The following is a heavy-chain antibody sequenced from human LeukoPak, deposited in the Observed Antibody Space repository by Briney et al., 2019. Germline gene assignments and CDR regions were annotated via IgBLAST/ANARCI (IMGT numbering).Heavy chain of an antibody. D-gene: IGHD3-10*01. CDR2: ISGSGGST. J-gene: IGHJ4*02. CDR3: AKAQRITMVRGVPFDY. Sequence: GGSLRLSCAASGFTFSSYAMSWVRQAPGKGLEWVSAISGSGGSTYYADSVKGRFTISRDNPKNTLYLQMNSLRAEDTAVYYCAKAQRITMVRGVPFDYWGQGTLVNVSS. CDR1: GFTFSSYA. V-gene: IGHV3-23*01.